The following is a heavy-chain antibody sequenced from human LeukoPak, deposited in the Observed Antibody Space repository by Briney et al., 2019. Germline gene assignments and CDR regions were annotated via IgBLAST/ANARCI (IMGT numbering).Heavy chain of an antibody. J-gene: IGHJ6*03. D-gene: IGHD3-16*01. V-gene: IGHV3-49*04. CDR1: GFTFGDYA. CDR3: SRVAGGSYYYYYMDV. CDR2: LRSKTYTETA. Sequence: GGSLRLSCAASGFTFGDYAMSWVRQAPGKGLQWVGFLRSKTYTETAEYAASVKGRFIISRDDSKSIAYLQMNSLKTEDTAVYYCSRVAGGSYYYYYMDVWGKGTTVTVSS.